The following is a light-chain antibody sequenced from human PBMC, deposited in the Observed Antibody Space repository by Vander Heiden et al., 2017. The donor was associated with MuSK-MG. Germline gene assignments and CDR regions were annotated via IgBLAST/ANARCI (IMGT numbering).Light chain of an antibody. J-gene: IGLJ2*01. Sequence: QSALTQPRSVSGSPGQSVTISCTGTSSDVGGYNYVSWYQDHPGKAPKLLIYDVSKRPAGVLDRFSGSKSGNTASLTISGLQTEDEADYYCCSYAGSYTLVFGGGTKLTVL. CDR1: SSDVGGYNY. CDR3: CSYAGSYTLV. CDR2: DVS. V-gene: IGLV2-11*01.